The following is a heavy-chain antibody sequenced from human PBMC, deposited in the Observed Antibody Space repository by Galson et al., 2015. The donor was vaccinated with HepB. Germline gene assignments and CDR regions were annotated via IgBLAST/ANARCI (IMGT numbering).Heavy chain of an antibody. CDR3: ARGSVAARAFDI. V-gene: IGHV4-4*07. CDR2: IYTTGST. D-gene: IGHD6-6*01. Sequence: LEWIGRIYTTGSTTYNPSLKSRVSMSVDTSKNQFSLNLSSVTAADTAMYYCARGSVAARAFDIWGQGTVVTVSS. J-gene: IGHJ3*02.